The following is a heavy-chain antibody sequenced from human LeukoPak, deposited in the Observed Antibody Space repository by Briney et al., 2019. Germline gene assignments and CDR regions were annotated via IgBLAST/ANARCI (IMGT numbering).Heavy chain of an antibody. J-gene: IGHJ6*04. Sequence: GGSLRLSCTASGFTFADYTMSWVRQAPGKGLEWVSYISSSGSTIYYADSVKGRFTISRDNAKNSLYLQMNSLRAEDAAVYYCAELGITMIGGVWGKGTTVTISS. V-gene: IGHV3-48*03. CDR2: ISSSGSTI. CDR3: AELGITMIGGV. CDR1: GFTFADYT. D-gene: IGHD3-10*02.